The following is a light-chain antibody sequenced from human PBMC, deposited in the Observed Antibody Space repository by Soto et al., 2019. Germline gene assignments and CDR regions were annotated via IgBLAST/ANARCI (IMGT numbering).Light chain of an antibody. CDR3: QQYTNTNNPWM. J-gene: IGKJ2*01. CDR2: DAS. CDR1: QTISTW. V-gene: IGKV1-5*01. Sequence: IQVTQSPPTLSASVGDRVTITCRASQTISTWMAWYQQKPGKAPKLLVYDASTLQSGVASRFSGSGPGTEFTLIISGLQPDDSATYYCQQYTNTNNPWMVGQGTQVEIK.